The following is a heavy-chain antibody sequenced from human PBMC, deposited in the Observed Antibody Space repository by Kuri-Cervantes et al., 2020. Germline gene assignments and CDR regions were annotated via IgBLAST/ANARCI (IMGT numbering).Heavy chain of an antibody. J-gene: IGHJ3*02. Sequence: LSLTCAASGFIVSRNYMNWVRQAPGKGLEWVSVIHSGGSTYYADSVKGRFTISRDNSKNTLYLQMNSLRAEDTAVYYCAKTGRTADAFDIWGQGTMVTVSS. CDR2: IHSGGST. CDR1: GFIVSRNY. D-gene: IGHD1-14*01. CDR3: AKTGRTADAFDI. V-gene: IGHV3-53*01.